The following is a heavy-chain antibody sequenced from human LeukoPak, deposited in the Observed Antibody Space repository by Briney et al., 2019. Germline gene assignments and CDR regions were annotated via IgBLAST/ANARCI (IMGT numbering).Heavy chain of an antibody. D-gene: IGHD3-22*01. CDR3: AREIERQAGYDSSGYYSTGYAFDI. V-gene: IGHV4-59*06. Sequence: SETLSLTCTVSGDSISSYYWSWIRQPPGKGLEWIGYIYYSGSTYYNPSLKSRVTISVGTSKNQFSLKLSSVTAADTAVYYCAREIERQAGYDSSGYYSTGYAFDIWGQGTMVTVSS. CDR2: IYYSGST. J-gene: IGHJ3*02. CDR1: GDSISSYY.